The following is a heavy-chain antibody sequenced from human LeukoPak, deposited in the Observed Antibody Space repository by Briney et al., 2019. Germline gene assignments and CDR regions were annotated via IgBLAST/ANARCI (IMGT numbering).Heavy chain of an antibody. J-gene: IGHJ5*02. CDR2: ISGSGGST. CDR3: AKTVVQEMGGYDFWSGYYGGSGQQNWFDP. CDR1: GFTFSSYA. V-gene: IGHV3-23*01. D-gene: IGHD3-3*01. Sequence: GGSLRLSCAASGFTFSSYAMSWVRQAPGKGLEWVSAISGSGGSTYYADSVKGRFTISRDNSKNTLYLQMNSLRAEDTAVYYCAKTVVQEMGGYDFWSGYYGGSGQQNWFDPWGQGTLVTVSS.